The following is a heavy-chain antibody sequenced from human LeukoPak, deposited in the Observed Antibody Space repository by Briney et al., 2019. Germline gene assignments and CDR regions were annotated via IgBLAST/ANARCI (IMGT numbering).Heavy chain of an antibody. D-gene: IGHD3-10*01. Sequence: GRSLRLSCAASGFTFSSYGMHWVRQAPGKGLEWVAVISYDGSNKYYADSVKGRFTISRDNSKNTLYLQMNSLRAEDTAVYYCAKDKIRSVRGVIIYWGQGTLVTVSS. CDR3: AKDKIRSVRGVIIY. CDR1: GFTFSSYG. CDR2: ISYDGSNK. V-gene: IGHV3-30*18. J-gene: IGHJ4*02.